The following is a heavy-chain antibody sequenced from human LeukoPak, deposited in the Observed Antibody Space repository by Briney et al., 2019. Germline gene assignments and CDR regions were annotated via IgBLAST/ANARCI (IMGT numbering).Heavy chain of an antibody. CDR1: GGSISSSSYY. Sequence: PSETLSLTCTVSGGSISSSSYYWGWIRQPPGKGLEWIGSIYYSGSTYYNPSLKSRVTISVDTSKNQFSLKLSSVTAADTAVYYCAREKEWFGVDYWGQGTLVTVSS. D-gene: IGHD3-10*01. V-gene: IGHV4-39*02. CDR2: IYYSGST. J-gene: IGHJ4*02. CDR3: AREKEWFGVDY.